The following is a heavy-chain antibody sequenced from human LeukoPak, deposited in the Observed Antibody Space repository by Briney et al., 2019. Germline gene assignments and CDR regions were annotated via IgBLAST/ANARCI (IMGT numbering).Heavy chain of an antibody. CDR1: GGSITSGRYY. J-gene: IGHJ5*02. CDR3: ARDPRGDITGTTSDR. Sequence: SETLSLTCTLSGGSITSGRYYWTWIRQHPQRGLEWIGYVSYSGSTNYNSSLKSRLTISADTSKNQFYLRLTSVTAVDTAVYYCARDPRGDITGTTSDRWGQGTLVTVSS. V-gene: IGHV4-31*03. CDR2: VSYSGST. D-gene: IGHD1-20*01.